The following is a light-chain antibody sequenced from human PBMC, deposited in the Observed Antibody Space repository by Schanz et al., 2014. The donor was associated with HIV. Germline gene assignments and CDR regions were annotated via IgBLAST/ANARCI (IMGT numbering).Light chain of an antibody. CDR2: GAS. Sequence: EIVLTQSPGTVALSPGDRITLTCRASQSVSTTSLAWYLHKPGQSPRLLIYGASFRAAGIPDRFSGSGAGTYFTLTISRLEPEDFGVYYCQQYGDSPGTFGQGTKVEIK. V-gene: IGKV3-20*01. CDR1: QSVSTTS. J-gene: IGKJ1*01. CDR3: QQYGDSPGT.